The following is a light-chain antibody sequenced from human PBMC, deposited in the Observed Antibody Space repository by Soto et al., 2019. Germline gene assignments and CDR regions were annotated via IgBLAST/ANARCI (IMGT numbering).Light chain of an antibody. V-gene: IGLV2-14*03. CDR1: SSDVGGYNY. CDR3: SSLTSSTTYV. CDR2: DVR. Sequence: QSVLTQPASVSGSPGQSITISCTGTSSDVGGYNYVSWYQQHPGKAPKLLIYDVRSRPSGVSNRFSGSKSGNTASLTISGLQAEDEADYYCSSLTSSTTYVFGPGTKVTVL. J-gene: IGLJ1*01.